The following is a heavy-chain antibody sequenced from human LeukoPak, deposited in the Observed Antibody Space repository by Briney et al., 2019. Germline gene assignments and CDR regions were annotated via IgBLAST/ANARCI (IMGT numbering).Heavy chain of an antibody. V-gene: IGHV3-30-3*01. CDR1: GFTFGSYA. Sequence: PGGSLRLSCAASGFTFGSYAMHWARQAPGKGLEWVAVITYDGSNKYYADSVKGRFTISRDNSKNTLYLQMNSLRAEDTAVYYCAREEGDSITAPPLYYFDYWGQGALVTVSS. CDR2: ITYDGSNK. D-gene: IGHD6-13*01. J-gene: IGHJ4*02. CDR3: AREEGDSITAPPLYYFDY.